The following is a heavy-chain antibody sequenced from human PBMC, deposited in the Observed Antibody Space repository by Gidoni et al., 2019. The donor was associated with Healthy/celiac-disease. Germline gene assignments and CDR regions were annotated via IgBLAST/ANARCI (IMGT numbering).Heavy chain of an antibody. D-gene: IGHD5-18*01. Sequence: EVQLLESGGGLVQPGGSLRLSCAASGFTFSSYAMSWVRQAPGKGLEWVSAISGSVGSTYYADSVKGRFTISRDNSKNTLYWQMNSLRAEDTAVYYCAKLQTYSYGTIDYWGQGTLVTVSS. V-gene: IGHV3-23*01. CDR1: GFTFSSYA. J-gene: IGHJ4*02. CDR3: AKLQTYSYGTIDY. CDR2: ISGSVGST.